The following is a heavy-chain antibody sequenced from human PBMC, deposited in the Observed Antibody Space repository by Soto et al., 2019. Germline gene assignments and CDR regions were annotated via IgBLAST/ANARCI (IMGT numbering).Heavy chain of an antibody. CDR1: GFTFSSYW. D-gene: IGHD6-19*01. Sequence: GGSLRISCAASGFTFSSYWMHWVRQAPGKGLVWVSRINSDGSSTSYADSVKGRFTISRDNAKNTLYLQMNSLRAEDTAIYYCARRGAVAGLHYWGQGTLVTVSS. CDR3: ARRGAVAGLHY. J-gene: IGHJ4*02. CDR2: INSDGSST. V-gene: IGHV3-74*01.